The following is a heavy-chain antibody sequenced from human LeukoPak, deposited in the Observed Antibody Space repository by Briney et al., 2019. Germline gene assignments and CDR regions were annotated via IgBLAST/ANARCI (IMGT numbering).Heavy chain of an antibody. D-gene: IGHD3-10*01. CDR2: ISGSAGGT. CDR3: AKRGIVIRAVIIVGFHKEAYYFDD. V-gene: IGHV3-23*01. CDR1: GITLSNYG. J-gene: IGHJ4*02. Sequence: GGSLRLSCAVSGITLSNYGMSWVRQAPGKGLEWVAGISGSAGGTIYAASVKGRFTISGDNPKNTLYLQMNSLRAEDTAVYFCAKRGIVIRAVIIVGFHKEAYYFDDWGQGALVTVSS.